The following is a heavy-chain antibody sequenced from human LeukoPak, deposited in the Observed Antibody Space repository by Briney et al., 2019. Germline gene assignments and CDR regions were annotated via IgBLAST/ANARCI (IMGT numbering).Heavy chain of an antibody. CDR2: IYPGDSDT. V-gene: IGHV5-51*01. D-gene: IGHD2-2*01. CDR3: ARGFGYCSSTSCYWDWFDP. Sequence: GESLKISCKGSGYTFTSYWIGWVRQMPGKGLEWMGIIYPGDSDTRYSPSFQGQVTISADKSISTAYLQWSSLKASGTAMYYCARGFGYCSSTSCYWDWFDPWGQGTLVTVSS. CDR1: GYTFTSYW. J-gene: IGHJ5*02.